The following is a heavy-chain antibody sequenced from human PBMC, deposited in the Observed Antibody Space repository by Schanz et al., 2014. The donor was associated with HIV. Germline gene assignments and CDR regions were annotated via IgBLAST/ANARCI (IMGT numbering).Heavy chain of an antibody. CDR2: ISGSGGST. V-gene: IGHV3-23*04. Sequence: EVQVVESGGGLVQPGGSLRLSCAASGFTFSSYAMSWVRQAPGKGLEWVSTISGSGGSTYYADSVKGRFTISRDNSKSTLFLQMNSLRAEDTAVYYCAKVPVAHYYYGMDVWGQGTTVTVSS. J-gene: IGHJ6*02. CDR3: AKVPVAHYYYGMDV. CDR1: GFTFSSYA.